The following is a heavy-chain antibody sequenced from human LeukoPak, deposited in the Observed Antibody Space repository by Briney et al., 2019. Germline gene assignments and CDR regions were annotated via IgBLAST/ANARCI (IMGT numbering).Heavy chain of an antibody. CDR1: GFTFTSFA. J-gene: IGHJ1*01. CDR2: ISRSGAAT. CDR3: AKGRHIVVVTATLEYFQH. V-gene: IGHV3-23*01. D-gene: IGHD2-21*02. Sequence: GGTLRLSCAASGFTFTSFAMSWVRQAPGKGLEWVSTISRSGAATYYANSVKGRFTISRDNSKNTLYLQMNSLRAEDTAVYYCAKGRHIVVVTATLEYFQHWGQGTLVTVSS.